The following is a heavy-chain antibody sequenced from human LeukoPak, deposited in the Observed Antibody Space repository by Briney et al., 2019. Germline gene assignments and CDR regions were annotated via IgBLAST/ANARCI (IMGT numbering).Heavy chain of an antibody. J-gene: IGHJ5*02. CDR3: ARGGIVVVPAAVGPPT. Sequence: PGGSLRLSCAASGFTFSSHWMHWVRQAPGKGLVWVSRINGDVTTTDYADSVKGRFTISRDNAKNSLYLQMNSLRAEDTAVYYCARGGIVVVPAAVGPPTWGQGTLVTVSS. CDR2: INGDVTTT. CDR1: GFTFSSHW. D-gene: IGHD2-2*01. V-gene: IGHV3-74*01.